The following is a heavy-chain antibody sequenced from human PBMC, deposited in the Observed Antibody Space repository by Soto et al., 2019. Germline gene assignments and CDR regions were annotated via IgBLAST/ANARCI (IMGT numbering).Heavy chain of an antibody. CDR3: TNRKLGYSTTWDEY. CDR1: GFTFSSSA. J-gene: IGHJ4*02. D-gene: IGHD6-13*01. CDR2: ISGSGGSK. Sequence: EVQLVESGGGLVQPGGSLRLSCAASGFTFSSSAMSWVRQAPGKGLEWVSAISGSGGSKYYADSVKGRFTISRDNSKNPLYLQMTRLRADDTAVFACTNRKLGYSTTWDEYWGQRALVTVSS. V-gene: IGHV3-23*04.